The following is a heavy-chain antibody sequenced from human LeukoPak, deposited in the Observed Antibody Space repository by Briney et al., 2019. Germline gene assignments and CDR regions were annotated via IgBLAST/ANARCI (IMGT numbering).Heavy chain of an antibody. J-gene: IGHJ4*02. CDR1: GYTFTSYD. Sequence: GASVKVSCKASGYTFTSYDINWVRQATGQGLEWMGWMNPNSGNTGYAQKFQGRVTMTRDTSTNTAYMELSALTSEDTAVYYCARNRPTTGDFISWGQGALVTVSS. V-gene: IGHV1-8*01. CDR3: ARNRPTTGDFIS. D-gene: IGHD1-1*01. CDR2: MNPNSGNT.